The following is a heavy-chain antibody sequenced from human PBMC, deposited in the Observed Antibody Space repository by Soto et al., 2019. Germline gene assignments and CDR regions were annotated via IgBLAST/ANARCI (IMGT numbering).Heavy chain of an antibody. J-gene: IGHJ6*02. CDR2: IYHSGST. CDR3: ARVSGYYGSGRGLYYYGMDV. V-gene: IGHV4-38-2*01. D-gene: IGHD3-10*01. Sequence: SETLSLTCAVSGYSISSGYYWGWIRQPPGKGLEWIGSIYHSGSTYYNPSLKSRVTISVDTSKNQFSLKLGSVTAADTAVYYCARVSGYYGSGRGLYYYGMDVWGQGTTVTVSS. CDR1: GYSISSGYY.